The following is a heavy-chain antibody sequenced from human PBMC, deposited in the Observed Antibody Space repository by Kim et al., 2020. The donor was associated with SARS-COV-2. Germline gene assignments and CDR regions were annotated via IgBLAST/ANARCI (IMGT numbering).Heavy chain of an antibody. CDR2: IWYDGNKK. Sequence: GGSLRLSCAASGFNFNTYGMHWVRQAPGKGLEWMAIIWYDGNKKYYADSVKGRFTISRDNSKNTLYLQMNSLSADDTAIYYCAREASTDGWYAGYYYYGLDVWGQGTTVTVSS. CDR3: AREASTDGWYAGYYYYGLDV. CDR1: GFNFNTYG. V-gene: IGHV3-33*01. J-gene: IGHJ6*02. D-gene: IGHD6-19*01.